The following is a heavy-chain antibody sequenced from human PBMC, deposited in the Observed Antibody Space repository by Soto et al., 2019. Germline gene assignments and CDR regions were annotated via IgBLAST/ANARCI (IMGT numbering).Heavy chain of an antibody. CDR3: ARIPVDTSMIYWLDP. J-gene: IGHJ5*02. Sequence: LCGGSVSSGDYYWSCIRQPPGKGLEWIGYIYYSGNTNYDPSLKSRVIISVDTSKNLFSLKLTSVTAADTAVYYCARIPVDTSMIYWLDPWGQGTLVTVSS. D-gene: IGHD5-18*01. CDR2: IYYSGNT. V-gene: IGHV4-61*08. CDR1: GGSVSSGDYY.